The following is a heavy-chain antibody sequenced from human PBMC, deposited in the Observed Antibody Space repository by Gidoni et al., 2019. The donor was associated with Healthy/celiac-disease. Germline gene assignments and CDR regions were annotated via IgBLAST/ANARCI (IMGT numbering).Heavy chain of an antibody. D-gene: IGHD3-9*01. CDR3: ARATPQLRYFAWKIDFYGMDV. CDR1: GWSFSGYY. V-gene: IGHV4-34*01. J-gene: IGHJ6*02. Sequence: QVQLQQWCAGLWKPSETLSLTCAVEGWSFSGYYWSWICQPPAKGLEWIWEINHSGSTNYNPSLKSRVTISVDTSKTQFSLKLSSVTAADTAVYYCARATPQLRYFAWKIDFYGMDVWGQGTTVTVSS. CDR2: INHSGST.